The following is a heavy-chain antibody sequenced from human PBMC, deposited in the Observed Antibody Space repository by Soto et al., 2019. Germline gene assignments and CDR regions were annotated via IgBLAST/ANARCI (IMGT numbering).Heavy chain of an antibody. CDR3: ASLSREYYDFWSGYPENWFDP. V-gene: IGHV4-39*01. J-gene: IGHJ5*02. CDR1: GGSISSSSYY. Sequence: PSETLSLTCTVSGGSISSSSYYWGWIRQPPGKGLECIGSIFYSGSTFYNPSLKSRITMSVDTSKNQFSLKLSSVTAADTAVYFCASLSREYYDFWSGYPENWFDPWGQGTQVTVSS. CDR2: IFYSGST. D-gene: IGHD3-3*01.